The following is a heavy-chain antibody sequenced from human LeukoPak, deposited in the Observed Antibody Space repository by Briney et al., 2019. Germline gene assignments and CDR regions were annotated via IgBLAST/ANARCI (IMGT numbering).Heavy chain of an antibody. CDR3: ARVPVKFAQKNYYFDY. D-gene: IGHD1-7*01. V-gene: IGHV4-34*01. J-gene: IGHJ4*02. CDR1: GGCFSGYY. Sequence: SETVALMCAVYGGCFSGYYWRWMRQPTGKGLEWIGEINHSGSTNYNPSLKSRVTISVDASKNQFSLKLSSVTAADTAVYYCARVPVKFAQKNYYFDYWGQGTLVTVSS. CDR2: INHSGST.